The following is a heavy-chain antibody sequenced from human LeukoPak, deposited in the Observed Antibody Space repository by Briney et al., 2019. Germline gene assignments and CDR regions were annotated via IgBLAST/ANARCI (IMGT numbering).Heavy chain of an antibody. J-gene: IGHJ4*02. D-gene: IGHD1/OR15-1a*01. CDR1: GFTFSNYW. CDR2: INSDGSST. V-gene: IGHV3-74*01. CDR3: ASSVRTPGDY. Sequence: PGGSLRLSCAASGFTFSNYWMHWVRQAPGKGLVWVSRINSDGSSTNYADSVKGRFTISRDNAKNTLYLQMNSLRAEDTALYYCASSVRTPGDYWGQGTLVIVSS.